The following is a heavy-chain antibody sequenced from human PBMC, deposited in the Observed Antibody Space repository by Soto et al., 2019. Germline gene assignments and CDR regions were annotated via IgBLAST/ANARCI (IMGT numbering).Heavy chain of an antibody. J-gene: IGHJ3*02. CDR2: INHSGST. V-gene: IGHV4-34*01. CDR1: GGSFSGYY. Sequence: QVQLQQWGAGLLKPSETLSLTCAVYGGSFSGYYWSWIRQPPGKGLEWIGEINHSGSTNYNPSLKSRVLISVVTSKNQFSLKLSSVPAADTAVYYCARGPYDSQAFDIWGQGTMVTVSS. CDR3: ARGPYDSQAFDI. D-gene: IGHD3-22*01.